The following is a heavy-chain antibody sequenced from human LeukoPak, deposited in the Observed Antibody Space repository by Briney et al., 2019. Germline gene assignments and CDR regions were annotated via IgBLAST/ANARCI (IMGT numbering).Heavy chain of an antibody. CDR2: VSPYSGDT. J-gene: IGHJ4*02. D-gene: IGHD6-13*01. Sequence: ASVKVSCKASGYTFTGHYMHWVRQAPGQGLEGMGWVSPYSGDTNYAQNFEGRVTMTRDTSISTVYMELSRLTSDDTAVYFCARVRIEAAGRGLDYWGQGTPVTVSS. CDR1: GYTFTGHY. CDR3: ARVRIEAAGRGLDY. V-gene: IGHV1-2*02.